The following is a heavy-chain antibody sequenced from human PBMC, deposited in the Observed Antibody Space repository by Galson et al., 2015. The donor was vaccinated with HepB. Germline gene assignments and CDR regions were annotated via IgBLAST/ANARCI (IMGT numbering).Heavy chain of an antibody. D-gene: IGHD4-17*01. V-gene: IGHV1-69*10. J-gene: IGHJ5*02. CDR1: GGTFSSYA. CDR2: IIPILGIA. Sequence: SVKVSCKASGGTFSSYAISWVRQAPGQGLEWMGGIIPILGIANYAQKFQGRVTITADKSTSTAYMELSSLRSEDTAVYYCARGSDYGDPYNWFDPWGQGTLVTVSS. CDR3: ARGSDYGDPYNWFDP.